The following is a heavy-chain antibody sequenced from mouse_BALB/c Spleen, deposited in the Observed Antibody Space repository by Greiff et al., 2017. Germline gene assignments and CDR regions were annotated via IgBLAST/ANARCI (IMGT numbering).Heavy chain of an antibody. CDR3: ARWGMITTPYAMDY. CDR1: GFTFSSFG. Sequence: EVQRVESGGGLVQPGGSRKLSCAASGFTFSSFGMHWVRQAPEKGLEWVAYISSGSSTIYYADTVKGRFTISRDNPKNTLFLQMTSLRSEDTAMYYCARWGMITTPYAMDYWGQGTSVTVSS. D-gene: IGHD2-4*01. V-gene: IGHV5-17*02. CDR2: ISSGSSTI. J-gene: IGHJ4*01.